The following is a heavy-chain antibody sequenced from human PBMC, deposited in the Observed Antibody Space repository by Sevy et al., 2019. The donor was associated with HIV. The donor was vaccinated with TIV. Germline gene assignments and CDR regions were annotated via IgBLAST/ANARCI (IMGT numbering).Heavy chain of an antibody. D-gene: IGHD4-17*01. V-gene: IGHV3-23*01. Sequence: GGSLRLSCAASGFTFSGYAMSWVRQAPGKGLEWVSSISGPGGTTYYADSVKGRFTISRDNSKNTLYLQMNSLRADDSAVYYCAKGDEPATDYGDYVPNAFDIWGQGTMVTVSS. CDR1: GFTFSGYA. CDR3: AKGDEPATDYGDYVPNAFDI. CDR2: ISGPGGTT. J-gene: IGHJ3*02.